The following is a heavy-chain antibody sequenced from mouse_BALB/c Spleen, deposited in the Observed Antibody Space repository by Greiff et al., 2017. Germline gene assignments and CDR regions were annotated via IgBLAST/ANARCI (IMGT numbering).Heavy chain of an antibody. CDR3: ARAKYGNYGFAY. V-gene: IGHV2-9*02. D-gene: IGHD2-10*02. Sequence: VQGVESGPGLVAPSQSLSITCTVSGFSLTSYGVHWVRQPPGKGLEWLGVIWAGGSTNYNSALMSRLSISKDNSKSQVFLKMNSLQTDDTAMYYCARAKYGNYGFAYWGQGTLVTVSA. J-gene: IGHJ3*01. CDR2: IWAGGST. CDR1: GFSLTSYG.